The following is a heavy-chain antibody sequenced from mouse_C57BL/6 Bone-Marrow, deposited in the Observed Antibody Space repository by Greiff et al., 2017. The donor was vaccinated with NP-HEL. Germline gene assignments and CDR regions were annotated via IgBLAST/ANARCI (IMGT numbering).Heavy chain of an antibody. D-gene: IGHD1-1*01. CDR1: GYAFSSYW. CDR3: ARWDSYGSPWFAY. CDR2: IYPGDGDT. V-gene: IGHV1-80*01. J-gene: IGHJ3*01. Sequence: VQLQQSGAELVKPGASVKISCKASGYAFSSYWMNWVKQRPGKGLEWIGQIYPGDGDTNYNGKFKGKATLTADKASSTAYMQLSSLTSEDSAVYFCARWDSYGSPWFAYWGQGTLVTVSA.